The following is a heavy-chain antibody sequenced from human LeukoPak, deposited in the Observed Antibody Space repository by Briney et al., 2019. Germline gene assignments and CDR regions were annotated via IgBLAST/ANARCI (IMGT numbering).Heavy chain of an antibody. CDR2: ISYDGSNK. J-gene: IGHJ4*02. D-gene: IGHD5-12*01. Sequence: PGGSLRLSCAASGFTFSSYAMHWVRQAPGKGLEWVAVISYDGSNKYYADSVKGRFTISRDNSKNTLYLQMNSLRAEDTAVYYCARAMNSGYDTLFDYWGQGTLVTVSS. V-gene: IGHV3-30-3*01. CDR1: GFTFSSYA. CDR3: ARAMNSGYDTLFDY.